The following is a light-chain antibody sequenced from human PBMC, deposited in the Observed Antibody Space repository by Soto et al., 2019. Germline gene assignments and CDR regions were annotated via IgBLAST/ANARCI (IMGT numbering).Light chain of an antibody. CDR3: QSYDNSLSAYV. J-gene: IGLJ1*01. CDR1: SSDIGAGSE. V-gene: IGLV1-40*01. CDR2: GST. Sequence: QSVLTQPPSLSGAPGQRVTISCTGSSSDIGAGSEVHWYQQLPGTAPKLLIFGSTNRPSGVPDRFSGSKSATSASLAITGRQAEDEADYCCQSYDNSLSAYVFGTGTKLTVL.